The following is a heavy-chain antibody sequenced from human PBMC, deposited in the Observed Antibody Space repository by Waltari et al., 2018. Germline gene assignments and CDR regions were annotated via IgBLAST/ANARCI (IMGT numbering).Heavy chain of an antibody. Sequence: PLHVSGERLGNLSQPRFLSSTASCHSLTTSDSYPRCVIQYPRKGLEYIVYTYHTGSKYYNPSLKSRTSISVEASENRFSLSLTSVTAADTAMYHCARQSPGYPFYYHSGRSLHTWFDPWGQGILVTVSS. CDR3: ARQSPGYPFYYHSGRSLHTWFDP. D-gene: IGHD3-10*01. J-gene: IGHJ5*02. V-gene: IGHV4-30-4*08. CDR1: CHSLTTSDSY. CDR2: TYHTGSK.